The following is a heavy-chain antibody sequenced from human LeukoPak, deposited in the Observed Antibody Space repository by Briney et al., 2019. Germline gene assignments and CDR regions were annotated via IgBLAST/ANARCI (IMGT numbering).Heavy chain of an antibody. D-gene: IGHD1-26*01. V-gene: IGHV1-18*04. J-gene: IGHJ4*02. Sequence: ASVKVSCKASGNTFAGYYVHWVRQAPGQGLEWMGWISAYNGNTNYAQKLQGRVTMTTDTSTSTAYMELRSLRSDDTAVYYCARGRALRIVGATSYWGQGTLVTVSS. CDR1: GNTFAGYY. CDR3: ARGRALRIVGATSY. CDR2: ISAYNGNT.